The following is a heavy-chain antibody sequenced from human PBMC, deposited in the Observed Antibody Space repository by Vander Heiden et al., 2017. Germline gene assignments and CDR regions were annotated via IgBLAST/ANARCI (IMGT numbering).Heavy chain of an antibody. J-gene: IGHJ6*02. Sequence: QLVQSGPEVKKPGPSVKVSCTASGFTFPSSAVHWVRHTCRGRLEWIGWIVVNSGHTDYAPTFQDRVTITRDMSLKTVYMELTTLSSEDTATYFCTADSSGIYSFPPYYHYYGMDVWGPGTTVAVSS. CDR2: IVVNSGHT. D-gene: IGHD1-26*01. CDR3: TADSSGIYSFPPYYHYYGMDV. V-gene: IGHV1-58*01. CDR1: GFTFPSSA.